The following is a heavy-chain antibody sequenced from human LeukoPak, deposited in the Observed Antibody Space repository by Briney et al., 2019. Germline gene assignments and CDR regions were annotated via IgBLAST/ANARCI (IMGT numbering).Heavy chain of an antibody. CDR2: ISAYNGNR. CDR3: ARDMDVDGAFDI. Sequence: ASVKVSCKASGYTFTTYGISWVRQAPGQGLEWMGWISAYNGNRNYAQKLQGRVTMTTDTSTSTAYMELRSLRSDDTAVYYCARDMDVDGAFDIWGQGTMVTVSS. V-gene: IGHV1-18*01. J-gene: IGHJ3*02. CDR1: GYTFTTYG. D-gene: IGHD3-10*01.